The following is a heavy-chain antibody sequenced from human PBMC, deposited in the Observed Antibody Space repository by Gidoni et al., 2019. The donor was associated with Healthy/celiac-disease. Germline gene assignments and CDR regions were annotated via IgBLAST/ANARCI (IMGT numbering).Heavy chain of an antibody. V-gene: IGHV5-51*01. J-gene: IGHJ5*02. CDR3: ARQSGGGDIVVVPAALDP. CDR1: GYSFTSYW. CDR2: IYPGDSDT. Sequence: EVQLVQSGAEVKKPGESLKISCKGSGYSFTSYWIGWVRQMPGKGLEWMGIIYPGDSDTRYSPSFQGQVTISADKSISTAYLQWSSLKASDTAMYYCARQSGGGDIVVVPAALDPWGQGTLVTVSS. D-gene: IGHD2-2*01.